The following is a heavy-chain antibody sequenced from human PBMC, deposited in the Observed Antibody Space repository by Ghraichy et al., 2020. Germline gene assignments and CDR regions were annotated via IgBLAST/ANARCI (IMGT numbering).Heavy chain of an antibody. D-gene: IGHD6-13*01. J-gene: IGHJ4*02. CDR3: AKGGGYTTIFDY. CDR2: ITGSGGST. CDR1: GFTFSSYG. Sequence: SCAASGFTFSSYGMSWVRQAPGKGLEWVSLITGSGGSTYYADSVKGRFTISRDNSENTLFLQMNSLRAEDTAIYYCAKGGGYTTIFDYWGQGALVTVSS. V-gene: IGHV3-23*01.